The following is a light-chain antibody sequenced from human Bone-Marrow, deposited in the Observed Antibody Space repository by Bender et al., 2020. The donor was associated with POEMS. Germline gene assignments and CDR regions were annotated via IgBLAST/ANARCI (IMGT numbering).Light chain of an antibody. J-gene: IGLJ3*02. CDR3: SSWDDSLSGWV. CDR1: SSDVGSYNL. Sequence: QSALTQPASVSGSPGQSITISCTGTSSDVGSYNLVSWYQQHPGKAPKVMIYESSKRPSGVSNRFSGSKSGNTASLTISGLQAEDEGDYYCSSWDDSLSGWVFGGGTKLTVL. CDR2: ESS. V-gene: IGLV2-23*01.